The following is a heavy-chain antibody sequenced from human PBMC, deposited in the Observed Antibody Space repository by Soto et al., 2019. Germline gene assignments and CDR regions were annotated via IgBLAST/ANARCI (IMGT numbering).Heavy chain of an antibody. CDR2: IDYSGRT. CDR1: GGSISGYY. CDR3: ARAIPGSYYKFDY. D-gene: IGHD3-10*01. Sequence: SETLSLTCTVSGGSISGYYGSWIRQPPGKGLEWIAYIDYSGRTNYNPFLQSRVTISVDTSKKQFSLKLSSVTAADTAVYYCARAIPGSYYKFDYWGQGALVTSPQ. V-gene: IGHV4-59*01. J-gene: IGHJ4*02.